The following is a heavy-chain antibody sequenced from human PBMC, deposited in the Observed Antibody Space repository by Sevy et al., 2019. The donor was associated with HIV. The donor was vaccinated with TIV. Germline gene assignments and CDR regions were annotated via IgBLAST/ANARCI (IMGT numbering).Heavy chain of an antibody. J-gene: IGHJ1*01. Sequence: GGSLRLSCAASGFTFSSYSMNWVRQAPGKGLEWVSGISASGGSTYYADSVKGRFTISRDNSKNTLDLQMNSLRVEDTAVYYCAKDASSSRTGGTFQHWGQGTLVTVSS. V-gene: IGHV3-23*01. D-gene: IGHD6-13*01. CDR2: ISASGGST. CDR1: GFTFSSYS. CDR3: AKDASSSRTGGTFQH.